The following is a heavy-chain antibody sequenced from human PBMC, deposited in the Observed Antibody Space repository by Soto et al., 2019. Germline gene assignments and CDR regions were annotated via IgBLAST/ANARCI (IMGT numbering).Heavy chain of an antibody. J-gene: IGHJ4*02. D-gene: IGHD3-22*01. CDR3: ARDYYDSSGYLDLDY. CDR1: GFTFNNYW. Sequence: GESLKISCAASGFTFNNYWMHWVRQAPGRGLVWVSRINADGSSTNYADSVKGRSTISRDDAKNTVYLQMNSLRAEDAAVYYCARDYYDSSGYLDLDYWGQGTPVTVSS. V-gene: IGHV3-74*01. CDR2: INADGSST.